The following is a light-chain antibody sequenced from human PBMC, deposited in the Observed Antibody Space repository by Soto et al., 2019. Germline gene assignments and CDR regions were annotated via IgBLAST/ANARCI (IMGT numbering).Light chain of an antibody. CDR2: AAS. V-gene: IGKV1-39*01. CDR3: QHIHSSPIT. Sequence: IQLPQSPSSRSASVGARLTITCRASQGIRNDLAWFQQKPGKAPKLLIYAASSLQSGVPSRFSGSGSGTHFILTISSLQPEDFATYYCQHIHSSPITFGQGTRLEIK. J-gene: IGKJ5*01. CDR1: QGIRND.